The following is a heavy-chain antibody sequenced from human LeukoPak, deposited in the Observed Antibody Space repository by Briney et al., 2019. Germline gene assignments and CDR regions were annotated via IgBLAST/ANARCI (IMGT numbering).Heavy chain of an antibody. CDR1: GYTFTSYA. V-gene: IGHV1-3*01. J-gene: IGHJ5*02. CDR3: ARDKAHVAVAGRGLDP. CDR2: INAGNGNT. D-gene: IGHD6-19*01. Sequence: GASVKVSCKASGYTFTSYAMHWVRQAPGQRLEWMGWINAGNGNTKYSQKFQGRVTITRDTSASTAYMELSSLRSEDTAVYYCARDKAHVAVAGRGLDPWGQGTLVTVSS.